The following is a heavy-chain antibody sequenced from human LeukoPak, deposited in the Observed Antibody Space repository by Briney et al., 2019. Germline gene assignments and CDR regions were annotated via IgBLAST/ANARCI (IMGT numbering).Heavy chain of an antibody. D-gene: IGHD3-10*01. V-gene: IGHV3-30-3*02. CDR2: ISYDGSNK. CDR3: AKQYYYGSGSSPFDY. Sequence: GGSLRLSCAASGFTFSSYAMHWVRQAPGKGLEWVAVISYDGSNKYYADSVKGRFTISRDNAKNSLYLQMNSLRAEDTALYYCAKQYYYGSGSSPFDYWGQGTLVTVSS. J-gene: IGHJ4*02. CDR1: GFTFSSYA.